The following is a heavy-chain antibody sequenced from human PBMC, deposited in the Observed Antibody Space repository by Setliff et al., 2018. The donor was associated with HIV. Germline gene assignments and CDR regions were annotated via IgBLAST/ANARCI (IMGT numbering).Heavy chain of an antibody. Sequence: GGSLRLSCAASGFTFRNAWMSWVRQAPGKGLEWVAVIWHDGSNQYYADSVKGRFTISRDNSRNTQYLQMNSLSVEDTTVYYCVKNLYTEMWGEIFDSWGRGTLVTVSS. V-gene: IGHV3-33*08. CDR1: GFTFRNAW. J-gene: IGHJ4*02. CDR3: VKNLYTEMWGEIFDS. D-gene: IGHD3-16*01. CDR2: IWHDGSNQ.